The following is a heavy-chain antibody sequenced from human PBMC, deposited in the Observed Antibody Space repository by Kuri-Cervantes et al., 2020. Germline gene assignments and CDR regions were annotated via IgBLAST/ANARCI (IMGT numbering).Heavy chain of an antibody. CDR1: GFTFSSYA. CDR3: AKKVFDY. CDR2: ISGSGGST. J-gene: IGHJ4*02. Sequence: GESLKISCAASGFTFSSYALSWVRQAPGKGLGWVSGISGSGGSTYYADSVKGRFTISRDNSKNTLYLQMNSLRAEDTAVYYCAKKVFDYWGQGTLVTVSS. V-gene: IGHV3-23*01.